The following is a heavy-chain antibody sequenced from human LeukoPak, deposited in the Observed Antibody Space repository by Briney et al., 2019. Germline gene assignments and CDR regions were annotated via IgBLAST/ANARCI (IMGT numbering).Heavy chain of an antibody. CDR1: EFTFSNYA. J-gene: IGHJ4*02. CDR3: ARGVDTAMVRWGYYFDY. CDR2: ISYDGSTK. V-gene: IGHV3-30*14. Sequence: PGRSLRLSCAASEFTFSNYAMHWVRQAPGKGLEWVAVISYDGSTKYYADSVKGRFTISRDNSKNTLYLQMNSLRAEDTAVYYCARGVDTAMVRWGYYFDYWGQGTLVTVSS. D-gene: IGHD5-18*01.